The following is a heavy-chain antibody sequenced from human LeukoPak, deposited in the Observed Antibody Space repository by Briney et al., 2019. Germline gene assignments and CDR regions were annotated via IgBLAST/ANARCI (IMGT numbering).Heavy chain of an antibody. Sequence: GGSLRLSCAASGFKFSDMYVNWIRQAPGKGLEWDSHISSSGESIRYADSVKGRFTISRDNAKNSLYLQMNSLRADDTAVYYCASPGAGTTSYYYYYMDVWGKGTTVTVSS. J-gene: IGHJ6*03. CDR2: ISSSGESI. CDR3: ASPGAGTTSYYYYYMDV. D-gene: IGHD1-1*01. V-gene: IGHV3-11*04. CDR1: GFKFSDMY.